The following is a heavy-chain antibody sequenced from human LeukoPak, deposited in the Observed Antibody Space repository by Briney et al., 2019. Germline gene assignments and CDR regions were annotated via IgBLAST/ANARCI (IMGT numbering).Heavy chain of an antibody. CDR3: VTFYYDSSGSYVHY. CDR1: GFTFSDFY. CDR2: IRGSGGST. V-gene: IGHV3-23*01. Sequence: GGSLRLSCAASGFTFSDFYMSWVRQAPGKGLESVSAIRGSGGSTYYADSVKGRFTISRDDSKSTLYLQMNSLRAEDTAVYHCVTFYYDSSGSYVHYWGQGTLVTVSS. J-gene: IGHJ4*02. D-gene: IGHD3-22*01.